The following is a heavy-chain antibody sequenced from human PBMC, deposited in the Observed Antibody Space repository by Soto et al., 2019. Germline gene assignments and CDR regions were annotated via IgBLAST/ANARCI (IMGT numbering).Heavy chain of an antibody. V-gene: IGHV1-8*01. CDR2: MSPKTANT. Sequence: GASVKVSCTASGYTFTNFGISWVRQTAGQGLEWMGWMSPKTANTGYAQKFQDRVTMTRSISISTAYMELSSLTSEDTAVYYCTGGPPNWGFDSWGQGTPVTVSS. CDR3: TGGPPNWGFDS. J-gene: IGHJ5*01. D-gene: IGHD7-27*01. CDR1: GYTFTNFG.